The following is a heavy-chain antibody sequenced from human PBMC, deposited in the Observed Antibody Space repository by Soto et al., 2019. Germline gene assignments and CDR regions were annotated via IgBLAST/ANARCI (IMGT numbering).Heavy chain of an antibody. J-gene: IGHJ6*02. CDR3: EEGYRSLYYCAMDI. CDR1: GGTFSNYA. V-gene: IGHV1-69*06. Sequence: QVELVQSGVEVKNPGSSVKVSCKASGGTFSNYAINWVRQAPGQGLEWMGGIIPFYDKPNYAQTFLGRVTITTDKFTNTAYMALGTLRSEETAVYFLEEGYRSLYYCAMDIIGHGTPVIVSS. CDR2: IIPFYDKP. D-gene: IGHD4-4*01.